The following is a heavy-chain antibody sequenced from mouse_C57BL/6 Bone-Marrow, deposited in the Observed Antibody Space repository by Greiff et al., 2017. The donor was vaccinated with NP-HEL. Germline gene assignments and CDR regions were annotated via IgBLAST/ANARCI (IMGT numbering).Heavy chain of an antibody. CDR2: ISNLAYSI. D-gene: IGHD1-1*01. CDR3: ERHYYDSTPMDIDY. CDR1: GFTFSDYG. Sequence: EVKLMESGGGLVQPGGSLKLSCAASGFTFSDYGMAWVRQAPRKGPEWVAFISNLAYSIYYADTLKGRFTISRENAKNTLYLEMSSLRSEDTTMYYCERHYYDSTPMDIDYWGPGTSVTVSS. V-gene: IGHV5-15*01. J-gene: IGHJ4*01.